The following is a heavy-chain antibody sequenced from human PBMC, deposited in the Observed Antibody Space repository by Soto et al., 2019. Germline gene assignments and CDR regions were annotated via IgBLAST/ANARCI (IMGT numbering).Heavy chain of an antibody. J-gene: IGHJ6*02. CDR3: ARWFGELLPNYYYYGMDV. CDR2: ISYDGSNK. V-gene: IGHV3-30-3*01. CDR1: GFTFSSYA. Sequence: LRLSCAASGFTFSSYAMHWVRQAPGKGLEWVAVISYDGSNKYYADSVKGRFTISRDNSKNTLYLQMNSLRAEDTAVYYCARWFGELLPNYYYYGMDVWSQGTTVTVSS. D-gene: IGHD3-10*01.